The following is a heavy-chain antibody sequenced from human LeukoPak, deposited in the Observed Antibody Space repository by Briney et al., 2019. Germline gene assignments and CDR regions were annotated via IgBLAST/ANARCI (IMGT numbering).Heavy chain of an antibody. CDR2: IYYSGST. V-gene: IGHV4-59*01. J-gene: IGHJ4*02. CDR1: GGSISSYY. D-gene: IGHD5-12*01. CDR3: ARGARYSGYEGPYFDY. Sequence: SETLSLTCTVSGGSISSYYWSWIRQPPGKGLEWIGYIYYSGSTNYNPSLKSRVTISVDTSKNQFSLKLSSVTAADTAVYYCARGARYSGYEGPYFDYWGQGTLVTVSS.